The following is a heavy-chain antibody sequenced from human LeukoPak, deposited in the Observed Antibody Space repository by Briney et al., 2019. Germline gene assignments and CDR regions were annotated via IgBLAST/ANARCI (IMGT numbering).Heavy chain of an antibody. CDR1: GVSISSYY. Sequence: SETLSLTCTVSGVSISSYYWSWIRQPAGKGLEWIGRIHTSGSTKYNPSLKSRVTMSVDTSKNQFSLELSSVTAADTAVHYCARDQYYYGSGSLYMDVWGKGTTVTISS. V-gene: IGHV4-4*07. J-gene: IGHJ6*03. CDR3: ARDQYYYGSGSLYMDV. D-gene: IGHD3-10*01. CDR2: IHTSGST.